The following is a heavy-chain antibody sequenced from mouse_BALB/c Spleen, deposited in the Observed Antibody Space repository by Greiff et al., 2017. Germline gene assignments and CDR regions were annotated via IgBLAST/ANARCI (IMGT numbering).Heavy chain of an antibody. V-gene: IGHV14-3*02. Sequence: VQLQQSGAELVKPGASVTLSCTASGFNIKDTYMPWVKQRPEQGLEWIGRIDPANGKTKYDPKIQGKATITADTSSNTAYMQLSSLTSEDTAVYYCASIPYDYGSSWDIDDWGEGTTVTVSS. D-gene: IGHD1-1*01. CDR3: ASIPYDYGSSWDIDD. J-gene: IGHJ1*01. CDR2: IDPANGKT. CDR1: GFNIKDTY.